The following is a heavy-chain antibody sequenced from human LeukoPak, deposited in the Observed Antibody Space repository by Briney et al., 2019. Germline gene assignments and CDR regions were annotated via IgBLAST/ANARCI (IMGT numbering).Heavy chain of an antibody. D-gene: IGHD5-18*01. CDR2: ISRNSGNI. CDR1: GFIFDDYA. V-gene: IGHV3-9*01. CDR3: TKDIDTDLVKSYGMDV. Sequence: GRSLRLSCATSGFIFDDYAMHWVRQAPGKGLEWVSGISRNSGNIYYADSVKGRFTISRDNAQNSLYLQMDSLRAEDTALYYCTKDIDTDLVKSYGMDVWGQGTTVTVS. J-gene: IGHJ6*02.